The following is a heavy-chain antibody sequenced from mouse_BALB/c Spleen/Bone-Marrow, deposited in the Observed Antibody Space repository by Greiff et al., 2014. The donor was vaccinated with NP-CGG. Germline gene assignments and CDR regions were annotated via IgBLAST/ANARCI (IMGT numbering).Heavy chain of an antibody. V-gene: IGHV3-8*02. CDR3: ATITTAWYFDV. CDR2: ISYSGST. D-gene: IGHD1-1*01. CDR1: GDSINSGY. J-gene: IGHJ1*01. Sequence: DVMLVESGPSLVKPSQTLSLTCSVTGDSINSGYWNWIRKFPGNKLDYMGYISYSGSTYYNPSLKSRISITRDISKNQYYLQLNSVTTEDTATYYCATITTAWYFDVWGAGTTVTVSS.